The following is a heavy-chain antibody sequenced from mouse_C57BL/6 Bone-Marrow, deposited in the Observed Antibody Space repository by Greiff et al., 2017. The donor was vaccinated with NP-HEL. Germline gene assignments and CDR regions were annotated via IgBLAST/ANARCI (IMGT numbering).Heavy chain of an antibody. CDR2: INPNNGGT. Sequence: EVQLQQSGPELVKPGASVKISCKASGYTFTDYYMNWVKQSHGKSLEWIGDINPNNGGTSYNQKFKGKATLTVDKSSSTAYMELRSLTSEDSAVYYCARRGNGSSPWAMDYWGQGTSVTVSS. D-gene: IGHD1-1*01. CDR1: GYTFTDYY. J-gene: IGHJ4*01. V-gene: IGHV1-26*01. CDR3: ARRGNGSSPWAMDY.